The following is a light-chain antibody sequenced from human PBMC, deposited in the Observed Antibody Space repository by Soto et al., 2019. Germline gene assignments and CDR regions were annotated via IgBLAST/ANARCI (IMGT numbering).Light chain of an antibody. J-gene: IGLJ2*01. CDR2: DVT. CDR3: SSYRISDSHYVI. CDR1: SSDIGDYNY. V-gene: IGLV2-14*01. Sequence: QSVLTQPASVSGSPGQSIIISCTGTSSDIGDYNYVSWYQQHPGRATKLMIYDVTNRPSGVSYRFSGSKSGNTASLTISGLQPEDEADYYCSSYRISDSHYVIFGGGTKLTVL.